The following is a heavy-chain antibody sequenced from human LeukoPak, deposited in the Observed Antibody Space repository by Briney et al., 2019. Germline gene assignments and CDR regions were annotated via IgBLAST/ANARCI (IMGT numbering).Heavy chain of an antibody. CDR2: IYYSGST. Sequence: PSETLSLTCTVSGGSISSGGYYWSWIRQHPGTGLEWIGYIYYSGSTYYNPSLKSRVTISVDTSKNQFSLKLSSVTAADTAVYYCARDRGPYSGYDSYYFDYWGQGTLVTVSS. CDR1: GGSISSGGYY. CDR3: ARDRGPYSGYDSYYFDY. J-gene: IGHJ4*02. D-gene: IGHD5-12*01. V-gene: IGHV4-31*03.